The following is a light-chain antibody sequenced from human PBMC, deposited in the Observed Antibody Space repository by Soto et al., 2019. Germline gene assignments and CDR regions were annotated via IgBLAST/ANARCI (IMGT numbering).Light chain of an antibody. CDR1: QSINTY. V-gene: IGKV3D-11*02. Sequence: ENVLTHSPATRSLSPGEGATLSCRASQSINTYLAWYQQKPGQAPRLLIYDASKRATGIPARFSGSGSGTNFTLTISSLEPEEFEVYYCQQRRSWQVTFGQWTRLAIK. CDR3: QQRRSWQVT. CDR2: DAS. J-gene: IGKJ5*01.